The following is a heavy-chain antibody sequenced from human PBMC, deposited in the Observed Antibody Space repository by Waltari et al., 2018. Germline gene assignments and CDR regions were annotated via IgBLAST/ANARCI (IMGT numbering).Heavy chain of an antibody. CDR3: ARGDSSGQPTGEY. D-gene: IGHD6-19*01. CDR2: IWYDGSNK. J-gene: IGHJ4*02. CDR1: GFTFSSYG. V-gene: IGHV3-33*01. Sequence: QVQLVESGGGVVQPGRSLRLSCAASGFTFSSYGMHWVRQAPGKGLEWVAVIWYDGSNKYYADSVKGRFTISRDNSKNTLYLQMNSLRAEDTAVYYCARGDSSGQPTGEYWGQGTLVTVSS.